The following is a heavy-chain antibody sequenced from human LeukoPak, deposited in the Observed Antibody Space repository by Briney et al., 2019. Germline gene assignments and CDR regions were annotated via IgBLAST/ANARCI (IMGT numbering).Heavy chain of an antibody. D-gene: IGHD6-13*01. V-gene: IGHV3-15*01. CDR1: GFTFSNAW. CDR2: IKSKTDGGTT. J-gene: IGHJ6*02. CDR3: TTDGSLVSSSWYNYYYGMDV. Sequence: GGSLRLSCAASGFTFSNAWMSWVRQAPGKGLEWVGRIKSKTDGGTTDYAAPVKGRFTISRDDSKNTLYLQMNSLKTEDTAVYYCTTDGSLVSSSWYNYYYGMDVWGQGTTVTVSS.